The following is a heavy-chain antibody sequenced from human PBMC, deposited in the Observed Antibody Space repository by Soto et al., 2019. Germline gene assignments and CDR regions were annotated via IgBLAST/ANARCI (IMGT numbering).Heavy chain of an antibody. D-gene: IGHD4-17*01. Sequence: EVQLVESGGGLVKPGGSLRLSCAASRFTFSSYSMTWVRQAPGKGLEWVSSISHSSTYIYYADSVEGRFTVSRDNAKNSLYLQMNSLRAEDTAVYYCARADYGDAWYFDLWGRGTLVTVSS. V-gene: IGHV3-21*01. CDR3: ARADYGDAWYFDL. J-gene: IGHJ2*01. CDR1: RFTFSSYS. CDR2: ISHSSTYI.